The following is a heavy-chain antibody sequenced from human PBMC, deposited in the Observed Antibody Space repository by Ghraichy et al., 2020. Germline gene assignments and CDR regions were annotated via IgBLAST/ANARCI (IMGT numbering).Heavy chain of an antibody. V-gene: IGHV3-7*03. Sequence: VATIKNDGSEKYYGGSVKGRFTISRANAKNSLYLQMNGLRAEDTAVYYCARDYYYVSSGFFGRFDSWVQVPLVTVSS. D-gene: IGHD3-22*01. CDR2: IKNDGSEK. J-gene: IGHJ4*02. CDR3: ARDYYYVSSGFFGRFDS.